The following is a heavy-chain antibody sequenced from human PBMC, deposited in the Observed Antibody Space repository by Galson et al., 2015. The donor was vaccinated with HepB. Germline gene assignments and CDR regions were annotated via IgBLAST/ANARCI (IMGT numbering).Heavy chain of an antibody. V-gene: IGHV3-21*06. Sequence: SLRLSCAASGLTFSTYDMNWVRQAPGKGLEWVSFISRGGDDKYYTDSLRGRFTISRDDAKNSLHLQINSLTVEDTAVYYCARGLRLRDSNVVVPPAPDYWGQGTLVTVSS. D-gene: IGHD2-2*01. J-gene: IGHJ4*02. CDR2: ISRGGDDK. CDR3: ARGLRLRDSNVVVPPAPDY. CDR1: GLTFSTYD.